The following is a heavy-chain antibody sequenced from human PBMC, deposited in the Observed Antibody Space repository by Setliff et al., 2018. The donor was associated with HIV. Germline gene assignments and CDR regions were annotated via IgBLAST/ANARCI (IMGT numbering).Heavy chain of an antibody. D-gene: IGHD2-15*01. J-gene: IGHJ5*01. Sequence: ASVKVSCKSSGHTLSGYFIHWVRQAPGQGPEWMGWIGPHSGATNYAQKFQGRVTLTRDASITTAYMELNSLRSDDTAMYYCARDRLYCSRGSCYPNWFDSWGQGTLVTVSS. CDR3: ARDRLYCSRGSCYPNWFDS. CDR1: GHTLSGYF. CDR2: IGPHSGAT. V-gene: IGHV1-2*02.